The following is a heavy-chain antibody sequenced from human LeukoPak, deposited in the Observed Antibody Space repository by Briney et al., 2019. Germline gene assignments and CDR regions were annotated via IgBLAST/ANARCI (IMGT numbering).Heavy chain of an antibody. J-gene: IGHJ4*02. CDR1: GFTFSSYS. D-gene: IGHD5-24*01. CDR2: ISSSSSYI. V-gene: IGHV3-21*01. CDR3: ARAFGYNYIFDY. Sequence: GGSPRLSCAASGFTFSSYSMNWVRQAPGKGLEWVSSISSSSSYIYYADSVKGRFTISRDNAKNSLYLQMNSLRAEDTAVYYCARAFGYNYIFDYWGQGTLVTVSS.